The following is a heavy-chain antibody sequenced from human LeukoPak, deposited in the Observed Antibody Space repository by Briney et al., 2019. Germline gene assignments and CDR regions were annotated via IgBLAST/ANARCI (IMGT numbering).Heavy chain of an antibody. Sequence: SETLSLTCAVYGGSFSGYYWSWIRQPPGKGLEWIGEINHSGSTNYNPSLKSRVTISVDTSKNQFSLKLSSVTAADTAVYYCARAPSIEYFDYGGQGTLVTVSA. CDR3: ARAPSIEYFDY. V-gene: IGHV4-34*01. D-gene: IGHD5-24*01. J-gene: IGHJ4*02. CDR1: GGSFSGYY. CDR2: INHSGST.